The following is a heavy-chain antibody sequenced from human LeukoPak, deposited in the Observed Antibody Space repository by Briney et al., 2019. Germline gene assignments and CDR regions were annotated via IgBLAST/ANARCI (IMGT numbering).Heavy chain of an antibody. CDR1: GYTFTGYY. V-gene: IGHV1-2*02. CDR3: ARDSRVTNGDY. J-gene: IGHJ4*02. CDR2: VSPKNGDT. Sequence: ASVKVSCKASGYTFTGYYMHWVRQAPGQGLEWVGLVSPKNGDTKYAQKFQGRVTMTRDTSVSTVYMELSRLRSDDTAVYYCARDSRVTNGDYWGQGTLVTVSS. D-gene: IGHD3-10*01.